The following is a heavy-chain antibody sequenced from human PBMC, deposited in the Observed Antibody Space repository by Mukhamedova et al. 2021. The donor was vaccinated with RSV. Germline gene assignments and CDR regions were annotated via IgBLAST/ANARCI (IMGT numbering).Heavy chain of an antibody. CDR3: ARGTYNSAIDY. D-gene: IGHD6-25*01. V-gene: IGHV4-38-2*02. J-gene: IGHJ4*02. Sequence: GWIRQAPGKGLEWIGSVASTGHTYYSPSLKSRVTISMDTSQNHFSLRLNSATAADTAVYFCARGTYNSAIDYWGQGTQVIVSP. CDR2: VASTGHT.